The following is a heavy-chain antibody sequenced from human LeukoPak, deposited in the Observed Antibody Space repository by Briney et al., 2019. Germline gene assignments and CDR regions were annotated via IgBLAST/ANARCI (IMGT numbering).Heavy chain of an antibody. Sequence: GGSLRLSCAASGFTFSDYYMSWIRQAPGKGLEWVSYISSSGSTIYYADSVKGRFTISRGNAKNSLYLQMNSPRAEDTAVYYCARVIAARPHYYYYMDVWGKGTTVTVSS. CDR2: ISSSGSTI. CDR1: GFTFSDYY. V-gene: IGHV3-11*04. D-gene: IGHD6-6*01. CDR3: ARVIAARPHYYYYMDV. J-gene: IGHJ6*03.